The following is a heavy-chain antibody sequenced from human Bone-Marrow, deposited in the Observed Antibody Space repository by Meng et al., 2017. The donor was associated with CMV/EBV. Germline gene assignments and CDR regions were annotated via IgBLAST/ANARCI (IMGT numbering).Heavy chain of an antibody. J-gene: IGHJ4*02. Sequence: GESLKISCAASGFTFSNYAMTWVRQAPGKGLEWVSFISGTGGTRNSADSVKGRFSISRDNAKNSLYLQMNSLRAEDTAVYYCEAGATTGDYWGQGTLVAASS. V-gene: IGHV3-23*01. D-gene: IGHD1-26*01. CDR3: EAGATTGDY. CDR2: ISGTGGTR. CDR1: GFTFSNYA.